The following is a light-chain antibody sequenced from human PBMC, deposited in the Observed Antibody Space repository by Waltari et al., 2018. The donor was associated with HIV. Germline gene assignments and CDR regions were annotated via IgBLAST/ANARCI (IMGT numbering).Light chain of an antibody. CDR3: QHYKSSFRT. CDR2: GAS. CDR1: ESISTF. V-gene: IGKV1-5*03. J-gene: IGKJ1*01. Sequence: DIQLTHSPSPLSVSVGDRVTITCRASESISTFLVWYQQKPGKAPRLLIFGASSLQNGVPSRFIGGGSGTDFTLTISSLQPDDFATYYCQHYKSSFRTFGQGTRVEMK.